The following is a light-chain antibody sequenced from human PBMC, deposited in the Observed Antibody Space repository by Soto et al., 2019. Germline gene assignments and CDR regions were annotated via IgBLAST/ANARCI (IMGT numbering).Light chain of an antibody. Sequence: IVLTQSPATLSVSPGERATLSVRASQSVSSDVAWFQQRPGQAPRLLIYDASTRAPGIPARISGSGSGIEFTLTISSLQSEDCAIYYCQQSNNRPLPFGGRTKVEVK. V-gene: IGKV3-15*01. CDR1: QSVSSD. CDR3: QQSNNRPLP. CDR2: DAS. J-gene: IGKJ4*02.